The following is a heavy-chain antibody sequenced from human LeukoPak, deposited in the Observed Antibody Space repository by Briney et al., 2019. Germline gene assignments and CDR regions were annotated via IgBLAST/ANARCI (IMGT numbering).Heavy chain of an antibody. D-gene: IGHD6-19*01. CDR3: ATSSIALAGTVDY. CDR2: ISSSSAYT. CDR1: GFTFSSYI. Sequence: GGSLRLSCAASGFTFSSYIMNWVRQAPGKGPEWVSSISSSSAYTYYADSVKGRFTISRDNAKSSLFLQMNSLRDEDTAVYYCATSSIALAGTVDYWGQGTLVTVSS. V-gene: IGHV3-21*01. J-gene: IGHJ4*02.